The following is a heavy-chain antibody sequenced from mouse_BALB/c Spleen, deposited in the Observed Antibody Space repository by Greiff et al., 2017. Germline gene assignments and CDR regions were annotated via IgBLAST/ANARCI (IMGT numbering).Heavy chain of an antibody. D-gene: IGHD2-2*01. J-gene: IGHJ4*01. Sequence: EVQLQQSGAELVKPGASVKLSCTASGFNIKDTYMHWVKQRPEQGLEWIGRIDPANGNTKYDPKFQGKATITADTSSNTAYLQLSSLTSEDTAVYYCARNYGYDGYYAMDYWGQGTSVTVSS. CDR3: ARNYGYDGYYAMDY. CDR2: IDPANGNT. CDR1: GFNIKDTY. V-gene: IGHV14-3*02.